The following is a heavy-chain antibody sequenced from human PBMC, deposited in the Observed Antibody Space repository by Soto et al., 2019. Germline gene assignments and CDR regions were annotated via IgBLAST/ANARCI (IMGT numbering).Heavy chain of an antibody. D-gene: IGHD4-17*01. CDR2: IIPIFGTA. J-gene: IGHJ4*02. V-gene: IGHV1-69*13. CDR1: GGTFSSYA. CDR3: ARARPTTVVTPAFDY. Sequence: SVKVSCKASGGTFSSYAISWVRQAPGQGLEWMGGIIPIFGTANYAQKFQGRVTITADESTSTAYMELSGLRSEDTAVYYCARARPTTVVTPAFDYWGQGTLVTVSS.